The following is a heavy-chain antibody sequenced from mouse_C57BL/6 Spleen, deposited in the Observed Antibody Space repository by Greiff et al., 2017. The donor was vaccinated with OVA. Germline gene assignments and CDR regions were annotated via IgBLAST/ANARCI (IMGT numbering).Heavy chain of an antibody. Sequence: EVKVVESGGDLVKPGGSLKLSCAASGFTFSSYGMSWVRQTPDKRLEWVATISSGGSYTYYPDSVKGRFTISRDNAKNTLYLQMSSLKSEDTAMYYCARQEGRYFDYWGQGTTLTVSS. CDR3: ARQEGRYFDY. CDR2: ISSGGSYT. CDR1: GFTFSSYG. J-gene: IGHJ2*01. V-gene: IGHV5-6*01. D-gene: IGHD3-3*01.